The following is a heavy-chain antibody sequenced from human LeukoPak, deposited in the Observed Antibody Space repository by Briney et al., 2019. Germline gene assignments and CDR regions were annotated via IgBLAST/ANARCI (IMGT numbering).Heavy chain of an antibody. Sequence: PSETLSLTCTVSGGSINGYYWSWIRQSPGKGLESLGYIYYSGSTNYNPSLKSRVTISVDTSKNQFSLKLSSVTAADTAVYYCASSYYGDYLNWFDPWGQGTLVTVSS. CDR1: GGSINGYY. J-gene: IGHJ5*02. CDR2: IYYSGST. CDR3: ASSYYGDYLNWFDP. D-gene: IGHD4-17*01. V-gene: IGHV4-59*01.